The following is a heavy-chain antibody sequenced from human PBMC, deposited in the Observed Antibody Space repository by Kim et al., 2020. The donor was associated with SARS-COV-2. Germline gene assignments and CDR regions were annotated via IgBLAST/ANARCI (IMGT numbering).Heavy chain of an antibody. D-gene: IGHD5-12*01. J-gene: IGHJ4*02. Sequence: ASVKVSCKTSGYTFTSYYMHWVRQAPGQGLEWMGIINSNGGSTSYAQKFQGRVTMTRDRSTSTVYMELSSLRSEDTAVYSCARVPNTAYDFEYWGQGTLVTVSS. CDR3: ARVPNTAYDFEY. CDR2: INSNGGST. V-gene: IGHV1-46*01. CDR1: GYTFTSYY.